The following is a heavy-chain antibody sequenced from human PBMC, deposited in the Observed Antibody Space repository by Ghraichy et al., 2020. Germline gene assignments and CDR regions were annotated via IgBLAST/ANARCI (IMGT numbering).Heavy chain of an antibody. V-gene: IGHV4-34*01. CDR2: ITHRGTS. Sequence: SETLSLTCTVADGSFSGFYWTWIRQSPGKGLEWVGEITHRGTSKYNPSLRGRVIISADASKRQFSLKLDSVTAADSAIYYCARAFFTKYFDVWGQGTQVTVSS. CDR3: ARAFFTKYFDV. CDR1: DGSFSGFY. J-gene: IGHJ4*02. D-gene: IGHD2-8*01.